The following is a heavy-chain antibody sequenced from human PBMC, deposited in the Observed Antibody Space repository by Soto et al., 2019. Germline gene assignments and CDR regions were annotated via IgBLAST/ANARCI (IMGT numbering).Heavy chain of an antibody. J-gene: IGHJ6*02. CDR2: IYPGDSDT. D-gene: IGHD2-15*01. CDR1: GYSFTSYW. Sequence: GESLKISCKGSGYSFTSYWIGWVRQMPGKGLEWMGIIYPGDSDTRYSPSFQGQVTISADKSISTAYLQWSSLKASDTAMYYCARAIGYCSGGSCYTPGYCYHGMDVWGQGTTVTVSS. V-gene: IGHV5-51*01. CDR3: ARAIGYCSGGSCYTPGYCYHGMDV.